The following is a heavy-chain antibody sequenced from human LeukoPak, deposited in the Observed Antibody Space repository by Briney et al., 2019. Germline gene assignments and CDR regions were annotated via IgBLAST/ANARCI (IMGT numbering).Heavy chain of an antibody. D-gene: IGHD3-3*01. CDR1: GYTFTGYY. J-gene: IGHJ3*02. CDR2: ISAYNGNT. V-gene: IGHV1-18*04. Sequence: ASVKVSCKASGYTFTGYYMHWVRQAPGQGLEWMGWISAYNGNTNYAQKLQGRVTMTTDTSTSTAYMELRSLRSDDTAVYYCARDLITIFEVVIETDAFDIWGQGTMVTVSS. CDR3: ARDLITIFEVVIETDAFDI.